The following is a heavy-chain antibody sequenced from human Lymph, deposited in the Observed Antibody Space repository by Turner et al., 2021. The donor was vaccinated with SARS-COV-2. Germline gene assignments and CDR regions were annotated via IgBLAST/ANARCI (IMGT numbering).Heavy chain of an antibody. D-gene: IGHD6-19*01. CDR1: GGSFSSYY. CDR2: IKRSGST. J-gene: IGHJ4*02. Sequence: QLQLQQLGAGLLKPSATLSLTCAVYGGSFSSYYWSWFRQTPGKGLECIGEIKRSGSTKYNPSLKSRVTISVDTSKNQFSLKLSSVTAADTAVYYCAREALLDSSGSFDYWGQGTLVTVSS. V-gene: IGHV4-34*01. CDR3: AREALLDSSGSFDY.